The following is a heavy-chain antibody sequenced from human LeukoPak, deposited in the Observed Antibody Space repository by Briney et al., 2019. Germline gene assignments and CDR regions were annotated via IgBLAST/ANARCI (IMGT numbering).Heavy chain of an antibody. V-gene: IGHV3-7*01. D-gene: IGHD3-22*01. J-gene: IGHJ4*02. Sequence: GGSLRLSCAASGFTFSSYAMSWVRQAPGKGLEWVANIKQDGSEKYYVDSVKGRFTISRDNAKNSLYLQMNSLRAEDTAVYYCARWDSYYDSSYFDYWGQGTLVTVSS. CDR2: IKQDGSEK. CDR1: GFTFSSYA. CDR3: ARWDSYYDSSYFDY.